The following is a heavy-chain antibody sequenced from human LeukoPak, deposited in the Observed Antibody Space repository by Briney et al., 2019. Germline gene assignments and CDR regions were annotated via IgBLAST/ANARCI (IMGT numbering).Heavy chain of an antibody. D-gene: IGHD3-3*01. Sequence: PPQTLSLTCTVSGGSISSGDYYWSWIRQPPGKGLEWIGYIYYSGSTYYNPSLKSRVTISVDTSKNQFSLKLSSVTAADTAVYYCARDRPHDFWSGYSLDAFDIWGQGTMVTVSS. CDR1: GGSISSGDYY. J-gene: IGHJ3*02. CDR2: IYYSGST. CDR3: ARDRPHDFWSGYSLDAFDI. V-gene: IGHV4-30-4*01.